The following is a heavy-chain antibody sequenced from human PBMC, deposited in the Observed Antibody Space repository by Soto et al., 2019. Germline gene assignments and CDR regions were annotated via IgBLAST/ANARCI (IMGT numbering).Heavy chain of an antibody. J-gene: IGHJ4*02. CDR3: ARLTGFISPFPDY. V-gene: IGHV1-18*04. Sequence: QVLLMQSGGEVKKPGDSAKVSCKASGFTFRIYAIAWVRQAPGQGLEWMGWIRAHNGDANYAQNFHDRVTMTADTSTNAAYLELRSLGIDDTAVYYCARLTGFISPFPDYWGQGTLVSVSS. D-gene: IGHD3-16*02. CDR1: GFTFRIYA. CDR2: IRAHNGDA.